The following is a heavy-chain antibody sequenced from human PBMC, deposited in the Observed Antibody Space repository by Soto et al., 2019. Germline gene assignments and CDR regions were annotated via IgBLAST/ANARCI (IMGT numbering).Heavy chain of an antibody. CDR2: IYYSGST. V-gene: IGHV4-30-4*01. CDR1: GGSISSGDYY. D-gene: IGHD3-10*02. J-gene: IGHJ4*02. Sequence: NPSETLSLTCTVSGGSISSGDYYWSWIRQPPGKGLEWIGYIYYSGSTYYNPSLKSRVTISVDTSKNQFSLKLSSVTAADTAVYYCSRVLWSGYFDYWGQGTLVTVSS. CDR3: SRVLWSGYFDY.